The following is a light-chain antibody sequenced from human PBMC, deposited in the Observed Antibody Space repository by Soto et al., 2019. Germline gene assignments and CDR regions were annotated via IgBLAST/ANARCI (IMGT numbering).Light chain of an antibody. CDR3: QQYNSYWT. J-gene: IGKJ1*01. Sequence: DIQMTQSPSTLSASVGDRVTITCRASQSISSWLAWYQQKPGKAPKLLIYKASSLASGVPSRFSGSGSGTEFTLTISSLQTDDFATYYCQQYNSYWTFGQGTKVDIK. CDR1: QSISSW. CDR2: KAS. V-gene: IGKV1-5*03.